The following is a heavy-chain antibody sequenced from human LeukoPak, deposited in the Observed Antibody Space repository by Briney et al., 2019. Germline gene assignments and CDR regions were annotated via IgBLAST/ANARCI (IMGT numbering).Heavy chain of an antibody. CDR2: INTGNGNT. J-gene: IGHJ5*02. CDR1: GYTLTTYT. Sequence: ASVKVSCKASGYTLTTYTLHWVRQAPGQRLQWMGCINTGNGNTKYSQEFQGRVTITRDTSASTAYMELSSLNSEDMAVYYCARGAKFRSYGSGTYYTSLPFDPWGQGTLVSVSS. V-gene: IGHV1-3*03. CDR3: ARGAKFRSYGSGTYYTSLPFDP. D-gene: IGHD3-10*01.